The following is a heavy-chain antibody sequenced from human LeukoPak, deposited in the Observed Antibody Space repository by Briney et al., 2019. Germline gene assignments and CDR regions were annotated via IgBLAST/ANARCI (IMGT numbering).Heavy chain of an antibody. V-gene: IGHV3-21*01. D-gene: IGHD2-2*01. CDR2: IDSSSRYI. J-gene: IGHJ4*02. Sequence: GGSLRLSCAASGFTFSPLGMNWVRQAPGKGLEWVSFIDSSSRYIYQADSVKGRFTISRDNAKSSVFLQMNSLRAEDTAVYYCARVGGHCTSTSCPPPDYWGQGTLVTVSS. CDR1: GFTFSPLG. CDR3: ARVGGHCTSTSCPPPDY.